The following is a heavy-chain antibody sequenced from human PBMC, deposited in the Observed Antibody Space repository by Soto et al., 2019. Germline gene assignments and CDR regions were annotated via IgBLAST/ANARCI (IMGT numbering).Heavy chain of an antibody. CDR2: IYHSGST. D-gene: IGHD6-19*01. CDR3: ARGRGIAVAGTSNWFDP. J-gene: IGHJ5*02. Sequence: PSDTLSLTCVVSGGSISSGGYSWSWIRQPPGKGLEWIGYIYHSGSTYYNPSLKSRVTISVDRSKNQFSLKLSSVTAADTAVYYCARGRGIAVAGTSNWFDPWGQGTLVTVSS. CDR1: GGSISSGGYS. V-gene: IGHV4-30-2*01.